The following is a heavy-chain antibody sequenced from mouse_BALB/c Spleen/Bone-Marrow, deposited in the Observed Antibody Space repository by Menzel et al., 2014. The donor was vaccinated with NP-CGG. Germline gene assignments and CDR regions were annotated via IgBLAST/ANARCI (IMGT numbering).Heavy chain of an antibody. CDR1: GYSFTSYW. CDR2: IHPSDTET. Sequence: VQLQQSGAELVRPGASVKLSCKASGYSFTSYWMNWVKQRPGHGLEWIGMIHPSDTETRLSQRFKDKATLTVDKSSSTAYMQLNSPTSEDSAVYYCTRSGYGSSSLDYWGQGTTLTVSS. CDR3: TRSGYGSSSLDY. J-gene: IGHJ2*01. V-gene: IGHV1-61*01. D-gene: IGHD1-1*01.